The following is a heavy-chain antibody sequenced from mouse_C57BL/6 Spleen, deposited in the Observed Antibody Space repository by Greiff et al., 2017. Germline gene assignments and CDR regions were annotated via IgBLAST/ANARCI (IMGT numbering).Heavy chain of an antibody. Sequence: VQLLQPGAELVKPGASVKLSCKASGYTFTSYWMSWVQQRPGQGLEWIGMIHPNSGSTNYNEKFKSKATLTLDKSSSTAYMQLSSLTSEDSAVYYCARIVLSAGTPWFAYWGQGTLVTVSA. CDR2: IHPNSGST. CDR3: ARIVLSAGTPWFAY. J-gene: IGHJ3*01. V-gene: IGHV1-64*01. CDR1: GYTFTSYW. D-gene: IGHD4-1*01.